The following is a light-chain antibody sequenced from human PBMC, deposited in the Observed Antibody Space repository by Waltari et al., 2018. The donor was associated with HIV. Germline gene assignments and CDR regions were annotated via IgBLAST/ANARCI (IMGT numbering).Light chain of an antibody. Sequence: SSELAQDHAVSVALGQTVRITCQGDSVRTYYASWYQQKPGQATVLVFYGKNNRPSGIPDRFSGASSWETASLTITGAQAEDEADYYCNSRDTTGHWFFGGGTKVTVL. V-gene: IGLV3-19*01. CDR3: NSRDTTGHWF. CDR2: GKN. J-gene: IGLJ3*02. CDR1: SVRTYY.